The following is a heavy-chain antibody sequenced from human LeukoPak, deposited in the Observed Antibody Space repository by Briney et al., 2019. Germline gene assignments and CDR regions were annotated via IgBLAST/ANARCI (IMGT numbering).Heavy chain of an antibody. V-gene: IGHV3-30*18. CDR1: GFTFSRSA. CDR2: ISHDGSNT. Sequence: AGGSLRLSCAASGFTFSRSAVLWVRQAPGKGLEWVAVISHDGSNTDYTDSVKGRFTISRDNSKNTLYLQMNSLRAEDTAVYYCAKEMKPWMHFDYWGQGTLVTVSS. D-gene: IGHD5-12*01. CDR3: AKEMKPWMHFDY. J-gene: IGHJ4*02.